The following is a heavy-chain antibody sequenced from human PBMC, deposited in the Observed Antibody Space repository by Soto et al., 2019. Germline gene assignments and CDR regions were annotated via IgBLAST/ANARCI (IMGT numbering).Heavy chain of an antibody. J-gene: IGHJ6*02. D-gene: IGHD3-22*01. V-gene: IGHV4-39*01. CDR3: ASTGLSSRYWASGYYGMDV. Sequence: SETLSLTCTVSGGAISSSSYYWGWIRHPPGKGLEGIGSIYYSGSTYYNPSLKSRVTISVDTSKNQFSLKLSSVTAADTAVYYCASTGLSSRYWASGYYGMDVWGQGTTVTVSS. CDR2: IYYSGST. CDR1: GGAISSSSYY.